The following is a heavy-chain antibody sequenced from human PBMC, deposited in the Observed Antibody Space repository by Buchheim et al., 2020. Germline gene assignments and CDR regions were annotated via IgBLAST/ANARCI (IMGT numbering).Heavy chain of an antibody. V-gene: IGHV3-72*01. CDR3: ARGYYDSSGAQGMEY. CDR1: GFNFSNHY. Sequence: EVQLVESGGGLVQPGGSLRLSCAASGFNFSNHYMDWVRQVPGKGLEWVGVIGNKVNYNSTQYPASVKGRFTISRADQMTSVFLQMNSLKSEDTGVYYCARGYYDSSGAQGMEYWGQGAL. CDR2: IGNKVNYNST. J-gene: IGHJ4*02. D-gene: IGHD3-22*01.